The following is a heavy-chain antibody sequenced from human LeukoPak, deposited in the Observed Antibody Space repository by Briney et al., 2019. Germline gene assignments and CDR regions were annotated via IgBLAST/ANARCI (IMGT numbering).Heavy chain of an antibody. Sequence: SETLSLTCTVSGGSISSSGYYWGWLRQPPGKGLEWIGSIYYSGSNYYNPSLKSRVTISVDTSKNQFSLKLSSVTAADTAVYYCARGEAGNCSSTSCHLIQFDYWGQGTLVTVSS. CDR1: GGSISSSGYY. J-gene: IGHJ4*02. CDR2: IYYSGSN. CDR3: ARGEAGNCSSTSCHLIQFDY. V-gene: IGHV4-39*07. D-gene: IGHD2-2*03.